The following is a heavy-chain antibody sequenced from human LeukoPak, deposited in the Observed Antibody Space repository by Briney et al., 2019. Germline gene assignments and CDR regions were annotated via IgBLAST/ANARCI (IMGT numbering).Heavy chain of an antibody. CDR1: EFNISHYW. CDR2: ISYNGSDK. CDR3: ARDLVDCGGDCNNFRE. Sequence: ARSLRLSCAAPEFNISHYWVSWVRPAAAKGLERMAFISYNGSDKYYADSVKGRFTISRDNSRNTLYLQMDSLRLGDTAMYYCARDLVDCGGDCNNFREGGQGTLVTVSS. V-gene: IGHV3-30*03. D-gene: IGHD2-21*01. J-gene: IGHJ4*02.